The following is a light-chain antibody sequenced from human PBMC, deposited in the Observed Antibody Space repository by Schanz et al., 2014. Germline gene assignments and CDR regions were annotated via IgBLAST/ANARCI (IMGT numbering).Light chain of an antibody. CDR1: SSDVGGYNY. CDR3: SSYAGSSTWV. CDR2: EVS. V-gene: IGLV2-8*01. J-gene: IGLJ3*02. Sequence: QSALTQPPSASGSPGQSVTISCTGTSSDVGGYNYVSWYQQHPGKAPKLMIYEVSKRPSGVPDRFSGSKSGNTASLTVSWLQAEDEAVYYCSSYAGSSTWVFGGGTKLTVL.